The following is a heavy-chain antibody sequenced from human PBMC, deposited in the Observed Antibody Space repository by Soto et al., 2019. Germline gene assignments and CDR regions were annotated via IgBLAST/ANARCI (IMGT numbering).Heavy chain of an antibody. Sequence: QLQLQESGPGLVKPSETLSLTCTVSGGSISSSSYYWGWIRQPPGKGLEWIGSIYYSGSTYYNPSLKSRVTISVDTSKNQFSLKLSSVTAADTAVYYCARHLYYYDSSVDYWGQGTLVTVSS. V-gene: IGHV4-39*01. J-gene: IGHJ4*02. CDR1: GGSISSSSYY. CDR3: ARHLYYYDSSVDY. CDR2: IYYSGST. D-gene: IGHD3-22*01.